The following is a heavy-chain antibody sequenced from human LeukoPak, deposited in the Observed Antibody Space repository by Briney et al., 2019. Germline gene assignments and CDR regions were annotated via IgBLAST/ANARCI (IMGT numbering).Heavy chain of an antibody. CDR3: ASSLVEMATV. CDR2: IYTSGST. Sequence: SETLSLTCTVSGGSASSSYYWSWLRQPAGKGLEWIGRIYTSGSTNYNPSLKSRVTMSVDTSKNQFSLKLSSVTAADTAVYYCASSLVEMATVWGQGTLVTVSS. V-gene: IGHV4-4*07. D-gene: IGHD5-24*01. CDR1: GGSASSSYY. J-gene: IGHJ4*02.